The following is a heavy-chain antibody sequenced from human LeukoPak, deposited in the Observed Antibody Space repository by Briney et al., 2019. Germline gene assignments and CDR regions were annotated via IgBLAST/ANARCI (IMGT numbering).Heavy chain of an antibody. CDR2: IYPDDSET. D-gene: IGHD6-25*01. Sequence: EESLKISCKGSGYTFTNYWIGWMRQMPGKGLEWMGIIYPDDSETRYSPSFQGHVTISVDRSIGAAYLQWSGLKASDSAIYYCARHKFGGYVSYYYGMDVWGQGTTVTVSS. J-gene: IGHJ6*02. V-gene: IGHV5-51*01. CDR3: ARHKFGGYVSYYYGMDV. CDR1: GYTFTNYW.